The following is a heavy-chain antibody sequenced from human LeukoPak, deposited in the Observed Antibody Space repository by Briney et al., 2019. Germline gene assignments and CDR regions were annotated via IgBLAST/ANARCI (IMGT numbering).Heavy chain of an antibody. D-gene: IGHD6-13*01. CDR3: AKDRSSWYYFDY. CDR1: GFTFSSYG. CDR2: IRYDGSNK. V-gene: IGHV3-30*02. Sequence: GGSLRLSCAASGFTFSSYGMHWVRQAPGKGLEWVAFIRYDGSNKCYADSVKGRFTISRDNSKNTLYLQMNSLRAEDTAVYYCAKDRSSWYYFDYWGQGTLVTVSS. J-gene: IGHJ4*02.